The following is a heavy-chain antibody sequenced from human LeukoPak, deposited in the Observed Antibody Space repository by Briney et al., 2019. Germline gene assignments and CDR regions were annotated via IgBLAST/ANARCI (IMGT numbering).Heavy chain of an antibody. CDR1: GGTFSSYA. J-gene: IGHJ6*02. CDR2: IIPILGIA. Sequence: GASVKVSCKASGGTFSSYAISWVRQAPGQGLEWMGRIIPILGIANYAQKFQGRVTITADKSTSKAYMELSSLRSEDTAVYYCARSHGVAVAGSESDYYYGMDVWGQGTTVTVSS. CDR3: ARSHGVAVAGSESDYYYGMDV. D-gene: IGHD6-19*01. V-gene: IGHV1-69*04.